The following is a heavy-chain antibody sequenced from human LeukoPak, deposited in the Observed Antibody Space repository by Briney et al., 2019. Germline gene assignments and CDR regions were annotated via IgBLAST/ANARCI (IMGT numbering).Heavy chain of an antibody. CDR3: ARGRYCGGDCYSPNWFDP. CDR1: GYSISSGYY. V-gene: IGHV4-38-2*02. CDR2: IYHSGST. Sequence: PPETLSLTCTVSGYSISSGYYWGWIRQPPGKGLEWIGSIYHSGSTYYNPSLKSRVTISVDTSKNQFSLKLSSVTAADTAVYYCARGRYCGGDCYSPNWFDPWGQGTLVTVSS. D-gene: IGHD2-21*02. J-gene: IGHJ5*02.